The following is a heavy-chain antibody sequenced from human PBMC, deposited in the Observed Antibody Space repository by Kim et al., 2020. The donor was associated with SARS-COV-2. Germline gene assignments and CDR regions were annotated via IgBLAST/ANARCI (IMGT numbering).Heavy chain of an antibody. CDR2: INHSGIT. Sequence: SETLSLTCAVSGVSVSSGNWWTWVRQPPGKGPEWIGEINHSGITNYNPSLKSRAAISVDKSRNHFSLKLNSVTAADTAVYFCARPGRDDFWSGYTYYYGLDVWGQGITVTVSS. D-gene: IGHD3-3*01. CDR1: GVSVSSGNW. CDR3: ARPGRDDFWSGYTYYYGLDV. J-gene: IGHJ6*02. V-gene: IGHV4-4*02.